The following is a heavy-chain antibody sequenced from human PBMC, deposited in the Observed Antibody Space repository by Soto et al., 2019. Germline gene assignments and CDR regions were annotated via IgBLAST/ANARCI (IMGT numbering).Heavy chain of an antibody. CDR1: GFSLSTSGAG. J-gene: IGHJ3*01. CDR3: AHRRASTAARDDAFDF. CDR2: IYWDDEK. Sequence: QITLKESGPTLVKPTQTLTLTCIFSGFSLSTSGAGVGWIRQPPGKSPEWLALIYWDDEKRYRASLRTRLTLTKDTSKNQVVLTMTNMDPVDTATYYCAHRRASTAARDDAFDFWGQGTMVIVSS. V-gene: IGHV2-5*02. D-gene: IGHD6-6*01.